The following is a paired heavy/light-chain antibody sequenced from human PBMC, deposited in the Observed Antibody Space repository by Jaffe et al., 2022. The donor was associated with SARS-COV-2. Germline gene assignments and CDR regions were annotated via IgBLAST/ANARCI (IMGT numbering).Heavy chain of an antibody. Sequence: EVQLVESGGGLVQPGGSLRLSCAASGFTFSSYAMTWVRQAPGKGLEWVSSIIGSGDTTYHADSVKGRFTISRDNSKNTLFLQMNSLRAEDTAVYYCAKGVGFTPFCFDCWGQGTLVTVSS. D-gene: IGHD1-26*01. CDR3: AKGVGFTPFCFDC. CDR1: GFTFSSYA. J-gene: IGHJ4*02. V-gene: IGHV3-23*04. CDR2: IIGSGDTT.
Light chain of an antibody. CDR1: QTISSW. CDR3: QQYDSYPWT. V-gene: IGKV1-5*03. Sequence: DIQMTQSPSTLSASVGDRVTITCRTSQTISSWLAWYQHKPGGAPKFLIYKASSLQSGVPSRFSGNGSGTEFTLTISSLQPDDFATYYCQQYDSYPWTFGQGTKVES. CDR2: KAS. J-gene: IGKJ1*01.